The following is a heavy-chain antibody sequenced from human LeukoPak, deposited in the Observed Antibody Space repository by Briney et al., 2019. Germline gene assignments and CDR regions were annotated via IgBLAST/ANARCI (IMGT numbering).Heavy chain of an antibody. CDR1: GYTFTGYY. D-gene: IGHD6-19*01. J-gene: IGHJ6*02. V-gene: IGHV1-2*02. Sequence: ASVKDSCKASGYTFTGYYMHWVRQAPGQGLEWMGWINPNSGGTNYAQKFQGRVTMTRDTSISTAYMELSRLRSDDTAVYYCARKQWLVSPPSYYYYGMDVWGQGTTVTVSS. CDR3: ARKQWLVSPPSYYYYGMDV. CDR2: INPNSGGT.